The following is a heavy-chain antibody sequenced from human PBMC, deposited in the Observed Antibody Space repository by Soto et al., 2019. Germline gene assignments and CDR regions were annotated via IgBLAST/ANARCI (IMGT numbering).Heavy chain of an antibody. Sequence: ASLKVSCKASGYTFRDFDINWLRQASGQGPEWMGWMNAKSGDTFFPQRFQGKFNMTWDTSLSTAYMEVGSLTSDDTAIYYCARGKHFFFAGFDVWGHVNTVP. CDR2: MNAKSGDT. CDR3: ARGKHFFFAGFDV. J-gene: IGHJ6*02. D-gene: IGHD3-3*01. CDR1: GYTFRDFD. V-gene: IGHV1-8*01.